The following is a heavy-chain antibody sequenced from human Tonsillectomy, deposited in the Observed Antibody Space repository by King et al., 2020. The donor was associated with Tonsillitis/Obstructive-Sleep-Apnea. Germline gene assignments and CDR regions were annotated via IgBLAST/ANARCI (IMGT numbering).Heavy chain of an antibody. CDR1: GFTFSEYS. J-gene: IGHJ4*02. CDR2: IWDGGSNK. V-gene: IGHV3-33*01. Sequence: VQLVESGGGVVQPGRSLRLSCAASGFTFSEYSMYWVRQAPGKGLEWVAVIWDGGSNKYSADSVKGRFTISRDNSKNTLYLQMNNLRADDTAVYYCARDQALGYCSSTSCSQIDYWGQGTLVTVSS. CDR3: ARDQALGYCSSTSCSQIDY. D-gene: IGHD2-2*01.